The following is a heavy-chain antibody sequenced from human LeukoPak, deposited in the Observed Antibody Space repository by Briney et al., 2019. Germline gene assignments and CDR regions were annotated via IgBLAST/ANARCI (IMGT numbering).Heavy chain of an antibody. D-gene: IGHD6-19*01. V-gene: IGHV1-69*05. Sequence: SVKVSCKASGGTFSNYALNWVRQAPGQGLEWMGGIIPIVKTANYAQKFQGRVTISTDESTSTVFMELHSLRSEDTAVYYCTTDPRITVAGTGYYYYYMDVWGKGTTVTVSS. CDR1: GGTFSNYA. CDR3: TTDPRITVAGTGYYYYYMDV. J-gene: IGHJ6*03. CDR2: IIPIVKTA.